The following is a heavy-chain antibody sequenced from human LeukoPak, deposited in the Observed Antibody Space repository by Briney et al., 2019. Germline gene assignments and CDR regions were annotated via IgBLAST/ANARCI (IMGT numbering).Heavy chain of an antibody. J-gene: IGHJ4*02. Sequence: PGRSLRLSCAASGFTFSSYAMRWVRQAPGKGVEGVAVISYDGSNKYYADSVKGRFTISRDNSKNTLYLQMNSLRAEDTAVYYCARDRDSGWYSFDYWGQGTLVTVSS. CDR2: ISYDGSNK. CDR1: GFTFSSYA. V-gene: IGHV3-30-3*01. CDR3: ARDRDSGWYSFDY. D-gene: IGHD6-19*01.